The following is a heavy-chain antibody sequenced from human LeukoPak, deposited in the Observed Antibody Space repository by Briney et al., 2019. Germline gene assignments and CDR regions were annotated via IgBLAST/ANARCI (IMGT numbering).Heavy chain of an antibody. J-gene: IGHJ4*02. CDR2: INGDGDTT. CDR1: GFTFSSYW. V-gene: IGHV3-74*01. Sequence: GGSLRLPCAASGFTFSSYWMHWVRQAPGKGLVWVSRINGDGDTTTYADSVKGRFTISRDNAKNTLYLQMNSLRAEDTAVYYCAKGGVDYWGQGTLVTVSS. CDR3: AKGGVDY.